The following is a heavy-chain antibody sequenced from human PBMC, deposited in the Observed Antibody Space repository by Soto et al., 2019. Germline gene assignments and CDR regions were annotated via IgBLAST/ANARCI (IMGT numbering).Heavy chain of an antibody. CDR2: ISSSSSTI. D-gene: IGHD6-19*01. CDR1: GSTFSSYS. CDR3: ARASIAVAGTQYGMDV. Sequence: LRLSCAASGSTFSSYSMNWVRQAPGKGLEWVSYISSSSSTIYYADSVKGRFTISRDNAKNSLYLQMNSLRDEDTAVYYCARASIAVAGTQYGMDVWGQGTTVTVSS. J-gene: IGHJ6*02. V-gene: IGHV3-48*02.